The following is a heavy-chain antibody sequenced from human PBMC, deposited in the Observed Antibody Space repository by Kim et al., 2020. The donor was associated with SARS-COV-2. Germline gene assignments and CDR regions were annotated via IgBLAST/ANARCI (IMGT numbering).Heavy chain of an antibody. Sequence: HYADSVKGRFTNSRDNSKNTLYLEVSSLRAEDTAVYFCVKASDGEFELAHWGQGAQVIVSS. D-gene: IGHD2-21*01. J-gene: IGHJ1*01. CDR3: VKASDGEFELAH. V-gene: IGHV3-23*01.